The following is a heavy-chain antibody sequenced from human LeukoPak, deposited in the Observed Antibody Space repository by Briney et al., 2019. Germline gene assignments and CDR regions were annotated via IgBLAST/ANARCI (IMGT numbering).Heavy chain of an antibody. CDR2: IYYSGST. V-gene: IGHV4-31*03. D-gene: IGHD1-26*01. CDR1: GGPISSGGYY. J-gene: IGHJ4*02. Sequence: SETLSLTCTVSGGPISSGGYYWSWIRQHPGKGLEWIGYIYYSGSTYYNPSLKSRVTISVDTSKNQFSLKLSSVTAADTAVYYCARESSPGRWELPQDWGQGTLVTVSS. CDR3: ARESSPGRWELPQD.